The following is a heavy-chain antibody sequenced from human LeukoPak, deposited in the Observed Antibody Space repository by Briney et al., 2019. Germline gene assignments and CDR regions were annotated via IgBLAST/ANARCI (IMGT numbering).Heavy chain of an antibody. Sequence: ASVKVSCKASGYTFTSYGISWVRQAPGQGLEWMGWISAYNGNTNYAQKLQERVTITRDMSTSTAYMELSSLRSEDTAVYYCAAEIRRDGYNWDAFDIWGQGTMVTVSS. CDR3: AAEIRRDGYNWDAFDI. CDR1: GYTFTSYG. D-gene: IGHD5-24*01. V-gene: IGHV1-18*01. J-gene: IGHJ3*02. CDR2: ISAYNGNT.